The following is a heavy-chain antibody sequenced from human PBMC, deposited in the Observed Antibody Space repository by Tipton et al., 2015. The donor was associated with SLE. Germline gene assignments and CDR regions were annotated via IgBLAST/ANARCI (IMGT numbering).Heavy chain of an antibody. Sequence: TLSLTCTVSGGSISSGGYYWSWIRQHPGKGLEWIGYIYYSGSTYYNPSLKSRVTISVDTSKNQFSLKLSSVTAADTAIYYCARSGFLEWLLPIGFDYWGQGTLVTVSS. D-gene: IGHD3-3*01. CDR2: IYYSGST. J-gene: IGHJ4*02. CDR3: ARSGFLEWLLPIGFDY. CDR1: GGSISSGGYY. V-gene: IGHV4-31*03.